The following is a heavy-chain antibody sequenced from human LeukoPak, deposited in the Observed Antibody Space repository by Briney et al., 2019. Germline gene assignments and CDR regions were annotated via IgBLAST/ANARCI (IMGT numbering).Heavy chain of an antibody. J-gene: IGHJ6*02. V-gene: IGHV4-59*01. CDR2: IYYSGST. CDR1: GGSFSGYY. D-gene: IGHD5-24*01. Sequence: PSETLSLTCAVYGGSFSGYYWSWIRQPPGKGLEWIGYIYYSGSTNYNPSLKSRVTISVDTSKNQFSLKLSSVTAADTAVYYCAREGRRDGSSYGMDVWGQGTTVTVSS. CDR3: AREGRRDGSSYGMDV.